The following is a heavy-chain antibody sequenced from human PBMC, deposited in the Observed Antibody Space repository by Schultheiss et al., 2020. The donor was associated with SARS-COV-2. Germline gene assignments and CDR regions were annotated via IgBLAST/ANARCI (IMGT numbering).Heavy chain of an antibody. Sequence: GGSLRLSCAASGFTFSSYSMNWVRQAPGKGLEWVSSISSSSSYIYYADSVKGRFTISRDNAKNTLYLQMNSLRAEDTAVYYCAKEEVGVEGNAFDIWGQGTMVTVSS. CDR2: ISSSSSYI. D-gene: IGHD1-26*01. CDR1: GFTFSSYS. CDR3: AKEEVGVEGNAFDI. V-gene: IGHV3-21*04. J-gene: IGHJ3*02.